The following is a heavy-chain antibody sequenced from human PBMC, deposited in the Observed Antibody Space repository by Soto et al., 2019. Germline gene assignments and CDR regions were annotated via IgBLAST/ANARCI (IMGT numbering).Heavy chain of an antibody. D-gene: IGHD4-17*01. Sequence: QVQLVQSGAEVKKPGSSVKVSCKASGGTFSDFAINWLRQAPGQGLEWMGGIIPIFGTPNYAQKFQGRVTITADQFTSAAYMDLSGLRSADTAVYFCARNQPVDFDDYGDFDWWGQGTLVTVSP. V-gene: IGHV1-69*01. CDR3: ARNQPVDFDDYGDFDW. CDR1: GGTFSDFA. J-gene: IGHJ5*01. CDR2: IIPIFGTP.